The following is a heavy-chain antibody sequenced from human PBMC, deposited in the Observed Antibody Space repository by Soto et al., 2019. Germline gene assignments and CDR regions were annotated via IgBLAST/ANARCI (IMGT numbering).Heavy chain of an antibody. CDR2: SYYRSRFFS. Sequence: SQTLSLTCAISGDSVSSYSAAWNWIRQSPSGGLEWLGRSYYRSRFFSDYAESVKSRIIINPDTSKNQFSLQLKSVTPEDTAVYYCVRDRYSSSGWFDPWGQGTPVTVSS. D-gene: IGHD3-10*01. J-gene: IGHJ5*02. CDR1: GDSVSSYSAA. CDR3: VRDRYSSSGWFDP. V-gene: IGHV6-1*01.